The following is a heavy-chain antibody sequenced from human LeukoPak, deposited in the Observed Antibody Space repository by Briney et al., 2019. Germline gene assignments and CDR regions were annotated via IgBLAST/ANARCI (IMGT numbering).Heavy chain of an antibody. Sequence: PSETLSLTCTVSDGSISSHYWSWIRQPPGKGLEWIGYIYYSGSTNYNPSLKSRVTISVDTSKNQFSLKLSSVTAADTAVYYCARDSQGRFLEWLSPSSNYYYYMDVWGKGTTVTVSS. J-gene: IGHJ6*03. CDR3: ARDSQGRFLEWLSPSSNYYYYMDV. CDR2: IYYSGST. V-gene: IGHV4-59*11. CDR1: DGSISSHY. D-gene: IGHD3-3*01.